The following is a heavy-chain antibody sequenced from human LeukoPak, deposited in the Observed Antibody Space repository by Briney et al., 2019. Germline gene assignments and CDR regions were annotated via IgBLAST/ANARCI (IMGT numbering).Heavy chain of an antibody. Sequence: ASVKVSCKASGYTFTSYYMHWVRQAPGQGLEWMGIINPSGGSTSYAQKFQGRVTMTRDTPTSTVYMELSSLRSEDTAVYYCARDRYYDSSGYFVFDYWGQGTLVTVSS. CDR1: GYTFTSYY. V-gene: IGHV1-46*01. CDR2: INPSGGST. J-gene: IGHJ4*02. D-gene: IGHD3-22*01. CDR3: ARDRYYDSSGYFVFDY.